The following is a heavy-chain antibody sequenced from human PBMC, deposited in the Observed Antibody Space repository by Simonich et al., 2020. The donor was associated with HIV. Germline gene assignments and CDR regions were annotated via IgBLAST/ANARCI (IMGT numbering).Heavy chain of an antibody. CDR3: AKDKGAYYGSGSPVY. CDR2: ISGNSGSK. D-gene: IGHD3-10*01. Sequence: EVQLVESGGGLVQPGRSLRLSCAASGFTFVDYAMHWVRQAPGKGLGGVSGISGNSGSKGYADSGKGRFTISRDNAKNSLYLQMNSLRAEDTALYYCAKDKGAYYGSGSPVYWGQGTLVTVSS. V-gene: IGHV3-9*01. J-gene: IGHJ4*02. CDR1: GFTFVDYA.